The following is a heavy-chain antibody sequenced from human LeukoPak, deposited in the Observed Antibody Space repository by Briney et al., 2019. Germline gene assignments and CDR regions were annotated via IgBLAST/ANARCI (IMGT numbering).Heavy chain of an antibody. CDR1: GFTFSNYW. CDR3: ARGTLYYYDSSGAYYYGMDV. Sequence: GGSLRLSCAASGFTFSNYWMTWVRQAPGKGLEWVANIKQDVSEKYYVDSVKGRFTISRDNAKNSLYLQMSSLRAEDTAVYYRARGTLYYYDSSGAYYYGMDVWGQETTVTVSS. D-gene: IGHD3-22*01. V-gene: IGHV3-7*01. CDR2: IKQDVSEK. J-gene: IGHJ6*02.